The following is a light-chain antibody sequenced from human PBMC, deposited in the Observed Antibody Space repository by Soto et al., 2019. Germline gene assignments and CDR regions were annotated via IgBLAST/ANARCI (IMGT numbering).Light chain of an antibody. J-gene: IGKJ2*01. V-gene: IGKV3-20*01. CDR2: GAS. CDR1: QSVSSSY. CDR3: QQYGSSPTLYT. Sequence: EIVLTQSPGTLSLSPGERATLSCRASQSVSSSYLAWYQQKPGQAPRLLIYGASSRATGIPDRFSGSGSGTDFTLPISRLEHEDFAVYYCQQYGSSPTLYTFGQGTKLEIK.